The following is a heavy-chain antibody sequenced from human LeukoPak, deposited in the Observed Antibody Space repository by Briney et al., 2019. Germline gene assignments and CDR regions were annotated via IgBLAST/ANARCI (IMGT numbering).Heavy chain of an antibody. CDR3: ARGGISYDSSGFPFDY. CDR2: INAGNGNT. CDR1: RYTFTSYA. D-gene: IGHD3-22*01. V-gene: IGHV1-3*01. J-gene: IGHJ4*02. Sequence: ASVKVSCKASRYTFTSYAMHWVRQAPGQRLEWMGWINAGNGNTKYSQKFQGRVTITRDTSASTAYMELSSLRSEDTAVYYCARGGISYDSSGFPFDYWGQGTLVTVSS.